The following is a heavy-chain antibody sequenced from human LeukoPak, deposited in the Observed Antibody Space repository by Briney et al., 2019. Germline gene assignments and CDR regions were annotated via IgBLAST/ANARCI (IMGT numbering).Heavy chain of an antibody. J-gene: IGHJ6*03. D-gene: IGHD3-10*01. V-gene: IGHV3-30*04. CDR1: GFTFSSYA. CDR2: ISYDGSNK. Sequence: GRSLRLSCAASGFTFSSYAMHWVRQAPGKGLEWVAVISYDGSNKYYADSVKGRFTISRDNSKNTLYLQMNSLRAEDTAVYCCASLLDYYGSGSYYPTSGMDVWGKGTTVTVSS. CDR3: ASLLDYYGSGSYYPTSGMDV.